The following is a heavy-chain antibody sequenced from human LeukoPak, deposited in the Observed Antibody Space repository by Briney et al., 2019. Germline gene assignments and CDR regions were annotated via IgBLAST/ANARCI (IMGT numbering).Heavy chain of an antibody. CDR1: GFTFSSYW. CDR3: AREYCSGGSCYSPPYYYYGMDV. D-gene: IGHD2-15*01. Sequence: AGGSLRLSCAASGFTFSSYWMSWVRQAPGKGLEWVANIKQDGSEKYYVDSVKDRFTISRDNAKNSLYLQMNSLRAEDTAVYYCAREYCSGGSCYSPPYYYYGMDVWGQGTTVTVSS. V-gene: IGHV3-7*01. CDR2: IKQDGSEK. J-gene: IGHJ6*02.